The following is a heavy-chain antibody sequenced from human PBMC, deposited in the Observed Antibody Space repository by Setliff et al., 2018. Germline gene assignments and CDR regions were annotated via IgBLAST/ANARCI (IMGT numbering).Heavy chain of an antibody. CDR3: AHRGGYGAGSLYYFDV. V-gene: IGHV2-5*02. J-gene: IGHJ4*02. CDR2: IYWDDAK. Sequence: VSGPTLVNPTETLTLTCSFSGFSLTTPGVGVGWIRQPPGKALEWLALIYWDDAKRFSPSLHSRLTITKDTSKNQVVLTMTNMDPVDTATYYCAHRGGYGAGSLYYFDVWGQGSPVTVSS. CDR1: GFSLTTPGVG. D-gene: IGHD3-10*01.